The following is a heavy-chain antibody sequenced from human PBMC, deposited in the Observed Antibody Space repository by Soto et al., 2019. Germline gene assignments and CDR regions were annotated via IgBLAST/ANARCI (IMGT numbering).Heavy chain of an antibody. D-gene: IGHD3-16*01. CDR3: TTLPFLITFGARNY. J-gene: IGHJ4*02. V-gene: IGHV3-15*01. Sequence: EVQLVESGGGLVKPGGSLRLSCAASGFTFSNAWMSWVRQAPGKGLEWVGRIKSKTDGGTTDYAAPVKGRFTISRDDSKNTLYLQMNSLKTEDTAVYYCTTLPFLITFGARNYGGQGTLVTVSS. CDR1: GFTFSNAW. CDR2: IKSKTDGGTT.